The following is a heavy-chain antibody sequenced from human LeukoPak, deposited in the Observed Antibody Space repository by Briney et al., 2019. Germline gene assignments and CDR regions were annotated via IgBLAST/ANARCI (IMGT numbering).Heavy chain of an antibody. CDR2: ISGSGDGT. V-gene: IGHV3-23*01. CDR3: TKEILQGATTTNPDY. Sequence: PGGSLRLSCTASGFTFDNYAMIWVRQASGKGLEWVSVISGSGDGTDSADSVRGRFTISRDNSKNSLYLQMNSLRAEDTAVYYCTKEILQGATTTNPDYWGQGTLVTVSS. J-gene: IGHJ4*02. CDR1: GFTFDNYA. D-gene: IGHD5-12*01.